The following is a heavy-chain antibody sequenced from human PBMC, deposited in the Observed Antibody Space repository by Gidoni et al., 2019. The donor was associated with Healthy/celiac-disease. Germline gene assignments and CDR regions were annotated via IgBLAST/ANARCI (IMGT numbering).Heavy chain of an antibody. D-gene: IGHD3-22*01. V-gene: IGHV4-31*03. J-gene: IGHJ3*02. CDR2: IYYSGST. Sequence: QVQLQESGPGLVKPSQTLSLTCTFSGGSISSGGYYWRWIRQHPGKGLEWIGYIYYSGSTYYNPSLKSRVTISVDTSKNQLSLKLSSVTATDTAVYYCARAPYYYDSSGYYYGHAFDIWGQGTMVTVSS. CDR1: GGSISSGGYY. CDR3: ARAPYYYDSSGYYYGHAFDI.